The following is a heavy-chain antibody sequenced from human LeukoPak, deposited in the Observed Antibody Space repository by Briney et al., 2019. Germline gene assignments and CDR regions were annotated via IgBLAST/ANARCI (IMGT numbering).Heavy chain of an antibody. CDR1: GGSFSGYY. CDR2: INHSGST. Sequence: PSETLSLTCAVYGGSFSGYYWSWIRQPPGKGLEWIGEINHSGSTNYNPSLKSRVAISVDKSENHISLKLTSVTAADTAVYYCAREGGPYRPLDYSGQGTLVTVSS. J-gene: IGHJ4*02. V-gene: IGHV4-34*01. CDR3: AREGGPYRPLDY.